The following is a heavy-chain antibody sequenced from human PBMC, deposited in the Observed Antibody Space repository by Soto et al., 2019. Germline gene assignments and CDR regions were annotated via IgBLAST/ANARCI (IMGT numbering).Heavy chain of an antibody. Sequence: GGSMRLSCAASGFTFSSYAMHWVRQAPGKGLEWVAVISYDGSNKYYADSVKGRFTISRDNSKNTLYLQMNSLRAEDTAVYYCARDRTAGSGSYYYYGMDVWGQGTTVTVSS. CDR2: ISYDGSNK. J-gene: IGHJ6*02. D-gene: IGHD3-10*01. V-gene: IGHV3-30-3*01. CDR1: GFTFSSYA. CDR3: ARDRTAGSGSYYYYGMDV.